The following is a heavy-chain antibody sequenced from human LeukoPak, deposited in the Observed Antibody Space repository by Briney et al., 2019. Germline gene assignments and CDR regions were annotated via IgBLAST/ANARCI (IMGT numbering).Heavy chain of an antibody. D-gene: IGHD3-16*01. V-gene: IGHV3-23*01. Sequence: GGSLRLFCAASGFTFRSHAMSWVRRAPGRGLEWVSAIRRYGATMFYADSVKGRITVSRDNSKNTLYLQFNSLRVDDTAVYYCARDQFRDYFRGADYWGQGTLVTVSS. CDR3: ARDQFRDYFRGADY. CDR2: IRRYGATM. CDR1: GFTFRSHA. J-gene: IGHJ4*02.